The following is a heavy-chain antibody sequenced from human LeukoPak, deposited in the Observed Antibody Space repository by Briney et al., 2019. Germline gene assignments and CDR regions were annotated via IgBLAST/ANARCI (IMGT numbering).Heavy chain of an antibody. Sequence: GGSLRLSCAASGFTFSSFSMNWVRQAPGKGLEWITFISGSGDIIFYADSVKGRFTISRDNAENSLYLQMNSLRAEDTAVYYCAKVGPKFLEWLLLASFDYWGQGTLVTVSS. V-gene: IGHV3-48*04. J-gene: IGHJ4*02. CDR3: AKVGPKFLEWLLLASFDY. CDR2: ISGSGDII. D-gene: IGHD3-3*01. CDR1: GFTFSSFS.